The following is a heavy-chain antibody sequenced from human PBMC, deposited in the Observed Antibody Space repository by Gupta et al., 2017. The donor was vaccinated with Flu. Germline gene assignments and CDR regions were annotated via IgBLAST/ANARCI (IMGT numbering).Heavy chain of an antibody. CDR1: GFTFSSYS. Sequence: EVQLVESGGGLVKPGGSLRLSCAASGFTFSSYSMNWVRQAPGKGLEWVSSISSSSSYIYYADSVKGLFTISRDNAKNSLYLQMNSLRAEDTAVYYCARPLLEWLLSYGMDVWGQGTTVTVSS. V-gene: IGHV3-21*01. CDR2: ISSSSSYI. D-gene: IGHD3-3*01. CDR3: ARPLLEWLLSYGMDV. J-gene: IGHJ6*02.